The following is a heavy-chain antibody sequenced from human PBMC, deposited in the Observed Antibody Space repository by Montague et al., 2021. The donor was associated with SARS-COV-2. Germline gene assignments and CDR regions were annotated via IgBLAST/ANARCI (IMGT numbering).Heavy chain of an antibody. D-gene: IGHD2/OR15-2a*01. V-gene: IGHV4-61*02. Sequence: TLSLTCNVSGDSITSDVSYWSWIRQPAGKGLEWLGRIYTTGSTNYNPSLKSRLTISLDTSKNQFSLKLSSVTAADTAVYYCARDDFRWDFDCWGQGTLVTGSS. CDR3: ARDDFRWDFDC. J-gene: IGHJ4*02. CDR1: GDSITSDVSY. CDR2: IYTTGST.